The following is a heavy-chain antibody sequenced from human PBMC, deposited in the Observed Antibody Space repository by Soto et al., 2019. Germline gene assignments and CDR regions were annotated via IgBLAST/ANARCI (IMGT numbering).Heavy chain of an antibody. J-gene: IGHJ6*02. CDR1: GFTFSSYA. Sequence: PGGSLRLSCAASGFTFSSYAMSWVRQAPGKGLEWVSAISGSGGSTYYADSVKGRFTISRDNSKNTLYLQMNSLRAEDTAVYYCAKWGGSMAAAVRPPSYYYYGMDFGGQGP. D-gene: IGHD6-13*01. CDR2: ISGSGGST. CDR3: AKWGGSMAAAVRPPSYYYYGMDF. V-gene: IGHV3-23*01.